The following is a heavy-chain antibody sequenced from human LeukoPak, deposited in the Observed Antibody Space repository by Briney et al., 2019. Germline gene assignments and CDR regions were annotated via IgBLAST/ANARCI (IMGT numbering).Heavy chain of an antibody. Sequence: SETLSLTCTVSGGSISSSSYYWGWIRQPPGKGLEWIGSIYYSGSTYYNPSLKSRVIISVDTSKDQFSLKLSSVTVADTAVYYCARYASGTYYRGIDCWGQGTLVTVSS. CDR1: GGSISSSSYY. CDR2: IYYSGST. CDR3: ARYASGTYYRGIDC. J-gene: IGHJ4*02. D-gene: IGHD1-26*01. V-gene: IGHV4-39*07.